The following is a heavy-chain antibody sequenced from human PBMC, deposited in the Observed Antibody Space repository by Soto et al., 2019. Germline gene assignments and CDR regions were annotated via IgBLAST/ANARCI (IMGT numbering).Heavy chain of an antibody. CDR2: ISSTSSFT. J-gene: IGHJ4*02. D-gene: IGHD5-12*01. Sequence: QVQLVESGGGLVKPGGSLRLSCVASGFTFSDSYMSWVRQAPGKGLEWVSYISSTSSFTDYAESVKGRFIISRDNAKNSLFLQMNSLRAEDTALYYCARRDGYNYVDFWGQGTLVSVSS. CDR1: GFTFSDSY. CDR3: ARRDGYNYVDF. V-gene: IGHV3-11*06.